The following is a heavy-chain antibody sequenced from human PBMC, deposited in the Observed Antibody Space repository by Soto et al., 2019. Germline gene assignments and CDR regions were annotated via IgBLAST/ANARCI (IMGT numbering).Heavy chain of an antibody. CDR1: GFTFSSYS. V-gene: IGHV3-21*04. CDR2: ISSSSSYI. D-gene: IGHD6-6*01. CDR3: ARVRGSSSSAGVEVIVSTAVNWFDP. J-gene: IGHJ5*02. Sequence: GGSLRLSCAASGFTFSSYSMNWVRQAPGKGLEWVSSISSSSSYIYYADSVKGRFTISRDNAKNSLYLQMNSLRAEDTAVYYCARVRGSSSSAGVEVIVSTAVNWFDPWGQGTLVTVSS.